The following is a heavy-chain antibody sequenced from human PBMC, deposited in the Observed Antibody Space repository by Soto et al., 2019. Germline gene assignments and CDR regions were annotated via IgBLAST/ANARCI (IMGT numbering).Heavy chain of an antibody. V-gene: IGHV3-30-3*01. D-gene: IGHD1-7*01. Sequence: QVQLVESGGGVVQPGRSLRLSCAASGFTFSSYAMHWVRQAPGKGLEWVAVISYDGSNKYYADSVKGRFTISRDNSRNTLYLQMSSLRAEDTAVYCCARDRSGTNWCDPWGQGTLVTVAS. J-gene: IGHJ5*02. CDR1: GFTFSSYA. CDR2: ISYDGSNK. CDR3: ARDRSGTNWCDP.